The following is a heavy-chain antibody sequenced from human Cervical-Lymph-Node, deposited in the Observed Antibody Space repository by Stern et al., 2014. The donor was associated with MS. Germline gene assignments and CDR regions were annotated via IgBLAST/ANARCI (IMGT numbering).Heavy chain of an antibody. CDR1: GFTFSSYS. V-gene: IGHV3-21*01. CDR2: ISSSSSYI. Sequence: EVQLVESGGGLVKPGGSLRLSCAASGFTFSSYSMNWVRQAPGKGLEWVSSISSSSSYIDYADSVKGRYTISRDNAKNSLYLQMNSLRAEDTAVYYCARDAKTYYYGSGSHNDYWGQGTLVTVSS. D-gene: IGHD3-10*01. CDR3: ARDAKTYYYGSGSHNDY. J-gene: IGHJ4*02.